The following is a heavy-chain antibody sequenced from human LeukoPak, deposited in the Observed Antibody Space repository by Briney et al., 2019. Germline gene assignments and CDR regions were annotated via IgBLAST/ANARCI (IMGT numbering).Heavy chain of an antibody. Sequence: PGGSLRLSCAASGFAFNTYAMSWVRQAPEKGLEWVSTISLIGDNTYYADSVKGRFTISRDNSKNTLYLQMNSLRAEDTAVYYCANAVLGSQGGHLYWGQGTLVTVSS. CDR3: ANAVLGSQGGHLY. D-gene: IGHD7-27*01. J-gene: IGHJ4*02. CDR1: GFAFNTYA. V-gene: IGHV3-23*01. CDR2: ISLIGDNT.